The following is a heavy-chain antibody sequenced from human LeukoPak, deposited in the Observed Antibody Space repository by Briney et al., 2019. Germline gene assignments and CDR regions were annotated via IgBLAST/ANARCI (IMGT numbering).Heavy chain of an antibody. CDR1: GFTFSSHG. V-gene: IGHV3-33*01. Sequence: PGGSLRLSCAASGFTFSSHGMHWVRQTPGKGLEWLAYIWYDGSNIYYADSVKGRFTISRDNAKNSLYLQMNSLRAEDTAVYYCARLREIPVFGVVTKSTSYFDYWGQGTLVTVSS. D-gene: IGHD3-3*01. CDR2: IWYDGSNI. J-gene: IGHJ4*02. CDR3: ARLREIPVFGVVTKSTSYFDY.